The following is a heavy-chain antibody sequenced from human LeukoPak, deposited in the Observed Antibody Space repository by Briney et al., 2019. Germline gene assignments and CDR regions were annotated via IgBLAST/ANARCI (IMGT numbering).Heavy chain of an antibody. V-gene: IGHV3-30*02. Sequence: GGSLRLSCAASGFTFSSYGMHWVRQAPGKGLEWVAFIRYDGSNKYYADSVKGRCTISRDNSKNTLYLQMNSLRAEDTAVYYCAKDTQNYGDYPYYFDYWGQGTLVTVSS. J-gene: IGHJ4*02. CDR3: AKDTQNYGDYPYYFDY. CDR1: GFTFSSYG. CDR2: IRYDGSNK. D-gene: IGHD4-17*01.